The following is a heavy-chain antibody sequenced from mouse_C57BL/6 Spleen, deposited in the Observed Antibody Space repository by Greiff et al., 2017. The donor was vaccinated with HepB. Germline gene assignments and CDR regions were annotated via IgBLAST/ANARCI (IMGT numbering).Heavy chain of an antibody. CDR1: GYTFTDYE. V-gene: IGHV1-15*01. Sequence: QVQLQQSGAELVRPGASVTLSCKASGYTFTDYEMHWVKQTPVHGLEWIGAIDPETGGTAYNQKFKGKAILTADKSSSTAYMELLSLTSEDSAVYYCTKRRASGTAWFAYWGQGTLVTVSA. CDR2: IDPETGGT. J-gene: IGHJ3*01. CDR3: TKRRASGTAWFAY. D-gene: IGHD4-1*01.